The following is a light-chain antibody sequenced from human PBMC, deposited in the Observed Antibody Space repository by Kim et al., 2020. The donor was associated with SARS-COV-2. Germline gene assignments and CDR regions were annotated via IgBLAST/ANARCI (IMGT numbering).Light chain of an antibody. J-gene: IGLJ2*01. CDR1: SSRSYY. Sequence: GRTVSITCQGGSSRSYYEAWYQQQPGQAPVLVIYDKNNRPSGIPHRLSGSSSGNTASLTITGAQAEDEADYYCSSPDSSDNHVVFGGGTQLTVL. CDR3: SSPDSSDNHVV. V-gene: IGLV3-19*01. CDR2: DKN.